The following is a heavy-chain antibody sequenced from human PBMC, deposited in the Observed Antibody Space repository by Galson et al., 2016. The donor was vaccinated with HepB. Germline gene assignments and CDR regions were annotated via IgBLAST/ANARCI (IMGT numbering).Heavy chain of an antibody. V-gene: IGHV3-74*01. J-gene: IGHJ4*02. CDR2: VNSDGGST. Sequence: SLRLSCAASGFTFSNYAINWVRQAPGKGLEWVSRVNSDGGSTAYADSVKGRLTSTRDNAKNILYLHMSSLRVDDTAVYYCVGSIGATAPFDYWGQGTLVTVSS. CDR1: GFTFSNYA. D-gene: IGHD6-13*01. CDR3: VGSIGATAPFDY.